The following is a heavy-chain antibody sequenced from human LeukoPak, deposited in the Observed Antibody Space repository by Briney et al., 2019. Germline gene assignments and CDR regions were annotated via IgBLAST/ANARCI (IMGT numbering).Heavy chain of an antibody. CDR3: ARDLPYYYYMDV. V-gene: IGHV3-74*01. Sequence: PGGSLRLSCAASGFTFSSYWMHWVRQAPGKGLVWVSRINSDGSSTSYADPVKGRFTISRDNAKNSLYLQMNSLRAEDTAVYYCARDLPYYYYMDVWGKGTTVTISS. CDR1: GFTFSSYW. CDR2: INSDGSST. J-gene: IGHJ6*03.